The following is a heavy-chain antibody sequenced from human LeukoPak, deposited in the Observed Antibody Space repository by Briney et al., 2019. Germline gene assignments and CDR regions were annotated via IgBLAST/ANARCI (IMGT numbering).Heavy chain of an antibody. J-gene: IGHJ6*02. CDR1: GYTFTSYG. V-gene: IGHV1-18*01. Sequence: ASVKVSCKASGYTFTSYGISWVRQAPGQGLEWMGWISAYNGNTNYAQKLQGRVTMTTDTSTSTAYMELRSLRSDDTAVYCCARGLGYCSGGSCEIYYYYGMDVWGQGTTVTVSS. D-gene: IGHD2-15*01. CDR2: ISAYNGNT. CDR3: ARGLGYCSGGSCEIYYYYGMDV.